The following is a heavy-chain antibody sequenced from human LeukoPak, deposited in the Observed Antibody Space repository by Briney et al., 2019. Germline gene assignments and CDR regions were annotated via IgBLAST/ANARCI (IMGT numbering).Heavy chain of an antibody. J-gene: IGHJ4*02. CDR3: ARDHAGGSGYRYYFDY. CDR1: GFTFSSYS. Sequence: GGSLRLSCAASGFTFSSYSMNWVRRAPGKGLEWVSSISSSSSYIYYADSVKGRFTISRDNAKNSLYLQMNSLRAEDTAVYYCARDHAGGSGYRYYFDYWGQGTLVTVSS. CDR2: ISSSSSYI. D-gene: IGHD3-22*01. V-gene: IGHV3-21*01.